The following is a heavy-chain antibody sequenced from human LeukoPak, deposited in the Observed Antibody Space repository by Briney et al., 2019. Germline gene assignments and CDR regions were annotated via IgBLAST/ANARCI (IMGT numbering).Heavy chain of an antibody. CDR1: GGSISTYY. CDR2: IYDNGRT. CDR3: ARDLLGRGGSFDY. Sequence: SETLSLACTVSGGSISTYYWSWIRQPPGKGLEWIGYIYDNGRTNYNPSLKSRVTMSVDTSKNQFSLGLTSVTAADTAVYYCARDLLGRGGSFDYWGQGTLVTVSS. V-gene: IGHV4-59*01. D-gene: IGHD3-10*01. J-gene: IGHJ4*02.